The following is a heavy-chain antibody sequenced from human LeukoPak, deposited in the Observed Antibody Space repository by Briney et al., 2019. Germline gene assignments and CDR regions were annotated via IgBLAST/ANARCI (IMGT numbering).Heavy chain of an antibody. D-gene: IGHD3-16*01. Sequence: GESLQISCQGSGYSFTSYWIGWVRQLPGKGLEWMGIIYPGDSDTRYSPSFQGQVTISADKSVSTAYLQGSSLKASDTAMYYCARHGAYYYYYMDVWGKGTTVTVSS. CDR1: GYSFTSYW. J-gene: IGHJ6*03. V-gene: IGHV5-51*01. CDR3: ARHGAYYYYYMDV. CDR2: IYPGDSDT.